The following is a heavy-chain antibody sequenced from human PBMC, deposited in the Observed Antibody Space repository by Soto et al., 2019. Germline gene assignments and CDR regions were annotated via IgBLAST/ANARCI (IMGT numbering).Heavy chain of an antibody. CDR2: IDPSDSYT. D-gene: IGHD6-6*01. CDR1: GYSFTSYW. Sequence: GESLKISSKGSGYSFTSYWISWVRQMPGKGLEWMGRIDPSDSYTNYSPSFQGHVTITADKSISTAYLQWSSLKASDTAMYCCARLRPIAARPRHYYYGMDVWGQGTTVTVSS. J-gene: IGHJ6*02. CDR3: ARLRPIAARPRHYYYGMDV. V-gene: IGHV5-10-1*01.